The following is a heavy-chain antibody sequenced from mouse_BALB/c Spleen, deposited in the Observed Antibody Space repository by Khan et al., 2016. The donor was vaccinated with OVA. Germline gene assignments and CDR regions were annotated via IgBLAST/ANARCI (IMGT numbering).Heavy chain of an antibody. J-gene: IGHJ2*01. CDR1: GYSFTSYW. V-gene: IGHV1-5*01. D-gene: IGHD2-4*01. CDR3: TRSYDSYYFDY. CDR2: IYPGISDT. Sequence: VQLQQSGTVLARPGASVKMSCKASGYSFTSYWMHWVTQRPGQGLEWIGAIYPGISDTRYNQKFKGKAKLTAVTSASTAYMELSSLTNEDSAVYYCTRSYDSYYFDYWGQGTTLTVSS.